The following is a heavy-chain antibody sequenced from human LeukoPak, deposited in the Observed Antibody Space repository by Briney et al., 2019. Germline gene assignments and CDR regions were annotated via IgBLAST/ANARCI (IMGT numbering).Heavy chain of an antibody. V-gene: IGHV1-46*01. D-gene: IGHD6-13*01. CDR3: ARPPPYSRSYYDY. Sequence: GASVKVSCKASGSTFSSYYMHWVRQAPGQGLEWMGIINPGSGGTSYAQKFQGRVTMTRDTSTSTVYMELSGLTSEDTAVYYCARPPPYSRSYYDYWGQGTLVTVSS. CDR1: GSTFSSYY. J-gene: IGHJ4*02. CDR2: INPGSGGT.